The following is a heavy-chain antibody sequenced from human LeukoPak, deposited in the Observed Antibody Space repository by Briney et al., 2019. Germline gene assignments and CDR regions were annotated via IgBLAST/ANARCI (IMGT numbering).Heavy chain of an antibody. CDR3: ARVDDLDAFDT. D-gene: IGHD2-2*03. V-gene: IGHV3-30*04. CDR2: IGDDGSNK. Sequence: PGGSLRLSCAASRFTFSNYAMHWVRQAPGKGLEWVAVIGDDGSNKYYVDSVKGRFTISRDNSNNTVYLQMNSLRAEDTAVYYCARVDDLDAFDTWGQGTLVTVSS. J-gene: IGHJ3*02. CDR1: RFTFSNYA.